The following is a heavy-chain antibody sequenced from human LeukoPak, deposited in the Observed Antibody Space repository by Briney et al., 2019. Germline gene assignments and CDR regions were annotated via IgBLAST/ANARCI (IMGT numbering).Heavy chain of an antibody. J-gene: IGHJ3*02. V-gene: IGHV4-59*01. CDR1: GGSISSYY. Sequence: TSETLSLTCTVSGGSISSYYWSWIRQPPGKGLEWIGYIYYSGSTNYNPSLKSRVTISVDTSKNQFSLKLSSVTAADTAVYYCARGGAAFPDAFDIWGQGTMVTVSS. CDR3: ARGGAAFPDAFDI. CDR2: IYYSGST. D-gene: IGHD3-3*02.